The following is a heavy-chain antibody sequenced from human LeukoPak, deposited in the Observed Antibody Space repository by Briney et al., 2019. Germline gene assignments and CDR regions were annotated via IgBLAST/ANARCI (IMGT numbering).Heavy chain of an antibody. CDR3: ARSFWSGYSNPPDY. CDR2: ISYDGSNK. V-gene: IGHV3-30*04. J-gene: IGHJ4*02. Sequence: GRSLRLSCAASRFTLSSYAMHWVRQAPGKGLEWVAVISYDGSNKYYADSVKGRFTISRDNSKNTLYLQMNGLRAENTAVYYCARSFWSGYSNPPDYWGQGTLVTVSS. CDR1: RFTLSSYA. D-gene: IGHD3-3*01.